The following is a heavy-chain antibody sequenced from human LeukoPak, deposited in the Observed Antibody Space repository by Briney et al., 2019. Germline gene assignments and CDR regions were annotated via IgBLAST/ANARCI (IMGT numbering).Heavy chain of an antibody. CDR1: GFTFDEYG. J-gene: IGHJ4*02. CDR3: ARGGEHYESSGYYVDY. Sequence: GGSLRLSCAASGFTFDEYGMSWVRQAPGKGLEWVSTIKWNSGKIGYADSVKGRFTISRDNAKNSLYLQMNNVRAEDTALYYCARGGEHYESSGYYVDYWGQGILVTVSS. D-gene: IGHD3-22*01. CDR2: IKWNSGKI. V-gene: IGHV3-20*04.